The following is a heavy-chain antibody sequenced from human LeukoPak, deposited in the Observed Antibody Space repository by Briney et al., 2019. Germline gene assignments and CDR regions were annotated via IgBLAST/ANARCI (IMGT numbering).Heavy chain of an antibody. CDR3: AKDSILGAFDI. D-gene: IGHD2/OR15-2a*01. J-gene: IGHJ3*02. CDR2: ISGSGGST. Sequence: GGSLRLSCAASGFTFTSFSMNWVRQAPGKGLEWVSAISGSGGSTYYADSVKGRFTISRDNSKNTLYLQMNSLRAEDTAVYYCAKDSILGAFDIWGQGTMVTVSS. CDR1: GFTFTSFS. V-gene: IGHV3-23*01.